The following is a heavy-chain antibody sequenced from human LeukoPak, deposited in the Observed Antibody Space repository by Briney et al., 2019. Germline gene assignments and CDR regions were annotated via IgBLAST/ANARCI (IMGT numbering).Heavy chain of an antibody. Sequence: GGSLRLSCAASGFTVSSNYMTWVRQAPGKGLEWVSVIYIVGTTYYADSVKGRFTISRDNSKNTAYLQMNNLRAEDTAVYYCARDLMVRGDVEAFDIWGQGIMVTASS. D-gene: IGHD3-10*01. CDR2: IYIVGTT. J-gene: IGHJ3*02. V-gene: IGHV3-53*05. CDR3: ARDLMVRGDVEAFDI. CDR1: GFTVSSNY.